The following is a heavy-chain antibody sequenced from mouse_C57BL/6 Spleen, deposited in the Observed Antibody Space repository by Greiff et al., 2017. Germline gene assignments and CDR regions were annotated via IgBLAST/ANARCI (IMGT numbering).Heavy chain of an antibody. Sequence: QVQLKQPGAELVKPGASVKLSCKASGYTFTSYWMHWVKQRPGQGLEWIGMIHPNSGSTNYNEKFKSKATLTVDKSSSTAYMQLSSLTSEDSAVYYCASYYGNWFAYWGQGTLVTVSA. J-gene: IGHJ3*01. V-gene: IGHV1-64*01. CDR2: IHPNSGST. CDR3: ASYYGNWFAY. D-gene: IGHD2-1*01. CDR1: GYTFTSYW.